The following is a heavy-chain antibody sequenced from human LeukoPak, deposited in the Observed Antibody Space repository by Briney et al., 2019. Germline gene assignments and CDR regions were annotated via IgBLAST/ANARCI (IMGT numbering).Heavy chain of an antibody. J-gene: IGHJ4*02. CDR2: MNPNSGNT. Sequence: ASVKVSCKASGYTFTSYDINWVRQATGQGLEWMGWMNPNSGNTGYAQKFQGRVTMTRDTSISTAYMELSRLRSDDTAVYYCARGAVAGTGDYWGQGTLVTVSS. CDR3: ARGAVAGTGDY. D-gene: IGHD6-19*01. V-gene: IGHV1-8*01. CDR1: GYTFTSYD.